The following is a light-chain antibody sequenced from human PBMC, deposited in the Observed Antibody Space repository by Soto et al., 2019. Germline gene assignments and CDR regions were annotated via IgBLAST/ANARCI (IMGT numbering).Light chain of an antibody. J-gene: IGKJ2*01. CDR2: AAS. CDR3: LQDYNYPYT. CDR1: QGIRND. V-gene: IGKV1-6*01. Sequence: AIQMTQSPSSLSASVGDRVTITCRASQGIRNDLGWYQQKPGKAPKLLIFAASSLQSGVPSRFSGSGSGTDFTLTISSLQPEDFETYYCLQDYNYPYTFGQGTKVDI.